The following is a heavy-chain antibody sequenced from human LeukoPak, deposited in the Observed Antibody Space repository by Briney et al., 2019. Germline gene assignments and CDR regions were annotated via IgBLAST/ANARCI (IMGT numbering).Heavy chain of an antibody. Sequence: GGSLRLSCAASGFTFSIYAIHWVRQAPGKGLEWVAFIRFDGTDKYYADSVKGRFTVSRDNSMNTLYLQMNSLTLEDTAVYYCAGFGGNSDYWGQGTLVSVSS. CDR3: AGFGGNSDY. V-gene: IGHV3-30*02. CDR1: GFTFSIYA. D-gene: IGHD4-23*01. CDR2: IRFDGTDK. J-gene: IGHJ4*02.